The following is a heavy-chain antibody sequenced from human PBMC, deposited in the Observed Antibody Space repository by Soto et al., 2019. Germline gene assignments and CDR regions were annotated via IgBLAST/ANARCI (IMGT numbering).Heavy chain of an antibody. D-gene: IGHD2-15*01. CDR3: ARASGCSGGSCAFDP. CDR2: IYYTGST. Sequence: QVQLQESGPGLVKPSETLSLTCTVSGGSISSYYWSWIRQPPGKGLEWIGYIYYTGSTNYNPSLKSRVTISVDTSNNQFSLKLSSVTAADTAVYYCARASGCSGGSCAFDPWGQGTLVTVSS. CDR1: GGSISSYY. V-gene: IGHV4-59*01. J-gene: IGHJ5*02.